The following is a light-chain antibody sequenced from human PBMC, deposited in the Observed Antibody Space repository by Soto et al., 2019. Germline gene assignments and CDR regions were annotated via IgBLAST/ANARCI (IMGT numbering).Light chain of an antibody. J-gene: IGLJ1*01. V-gene: IGLV2-14*01. Sequence: QSALTQPASVSGSPGQSITISCPGTSSDVGGYNYVSWYQQHPGKAPKLMIYEVSNRPAGVSNRFSGSKSGNTASLTISGLQAEDEADYYCSSYTSSSTYVCGTGTKLTVL. CDR1: SSDVGGYNY. CDR3: SSYTSSSTYV. CDR2: EVS.